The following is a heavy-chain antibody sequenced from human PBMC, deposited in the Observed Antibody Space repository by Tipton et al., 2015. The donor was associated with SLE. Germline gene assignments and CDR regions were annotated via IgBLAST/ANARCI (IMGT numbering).Heavy chain of an antibody. CDR3: ARIWGPDWYFDL. CDR1: GFTFSSYW. D-gene: IGHD7-27*01. J-gene: IGHJ2*01. V-gene: IGHV3-7*01. CDR2: IKQDGSEK. Sequence: SLRLSCAASGFTFSSYWMSWVRQAPGKGLEWVANIKQDGSEKYYVDSVKGRFTISRDNAKNSLYLQMNSLGAEDTAVYYCARIWGPDWYFDLWGRGTLVTVSS.